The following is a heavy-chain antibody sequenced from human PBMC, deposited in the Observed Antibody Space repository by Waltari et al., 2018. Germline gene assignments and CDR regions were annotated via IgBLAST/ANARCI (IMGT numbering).Heavy chain of an antibody. J-gene: IGHJ4*02. CDR3: SRVMEMATVFDS. CDR2: INHSGST. Sequence: QVQLQQWGAGLLKPSETLSLTCAVYGGSFSGYYWSWIRQPPGKGLEWIGEINHSGSTNYNPSLKSRVTISVDKSKNQFSLKLSSVTAADTAVYYCSRVMEMATVFDSWGQGTLVTVSS. D-gene: IGHD4-4*01. CDR1: GGSFSGYY. V-gene: IGHV4-34*01.